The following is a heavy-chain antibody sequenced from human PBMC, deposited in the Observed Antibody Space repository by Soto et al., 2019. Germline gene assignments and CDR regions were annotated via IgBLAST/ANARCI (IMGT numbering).Heavy chain of an antibody. J-gene: IGHJ4*02. CDR3: ARGRGIAARLFDY. CDR1: GGSFSGYY. V-gene: IGHV4-34*01. D-gene: IGHD6-6*01. CDR2: INHSGST. Sequence: QVQLQQWGAGLLKPSETLSLTCAVYGGSFSGYYWSWIRQPPGKGLEWIGEINHSGSTNYNPSHKSRVTISVDTSKNQFSLKLSSVTAADTAVYYCARGRGIAARLFDYWGQGTLVTVSS.